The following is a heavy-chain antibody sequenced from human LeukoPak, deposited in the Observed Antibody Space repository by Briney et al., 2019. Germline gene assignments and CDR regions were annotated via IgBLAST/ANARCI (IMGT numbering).Heavy chain of an antibody. CDR2: IYPGDSDT. CDR3: ARPNITSYYDSRGYDAFDV. D-gene: IGHD3-22*01. J-gene: IGHJ3*01. Sequence: GESLKISCKGSGYSFTSYWIAWVRQMPGKGLECMGIIYPGDSDTRYSPSFQGQVTISADKSISTAYLQWSSLKASDTAMYYCARPNITSYYDSRGYDAFDVWGQGTMVTVSS. V-gene: IGHV5-51*01. CDR1: GYSFTSYW.